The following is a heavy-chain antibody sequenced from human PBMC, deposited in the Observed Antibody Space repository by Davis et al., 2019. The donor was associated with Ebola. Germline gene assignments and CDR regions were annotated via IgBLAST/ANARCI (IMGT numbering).Heavy chain of an antibody. J-gene: IGHJ5*02. CDR1: GGSFSGYY. Sequence: PSETLSLTCAVYGGSFSGYYWSWIRQPPGKGLEWIGEINHSGSTNYNPSLKSRVTISVDTSKNQFSLKLSSVTAADTAVYYCARLGGYCTNGVCYLNWFDPWGQGTLVTVSS. CDR3: ARLGGYCTNGVCYLNWFDP. CDR2: INHSGST. V-gene: IGHV4-34*01. D-gene: IGHD2-8*01.